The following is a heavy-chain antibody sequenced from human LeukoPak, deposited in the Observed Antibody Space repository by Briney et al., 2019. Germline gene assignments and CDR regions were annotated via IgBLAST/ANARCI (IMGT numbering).Heavy chain of an antibody. CDR3: ARWYYYETSGLYYGSFDN. V-gene: IGHV3-23*01. D-gene: IGHD3-22*01. J-gene: IGHJ5*02. Sequence: PGGSLRLSCAASGFTFSRYGMSWVRQAPGKGLQWVSVIIGSGSSTYYADSVKGRFTISRDNARNTLYLQMNSLRAEDTAVYYCARWYYYETSGLYYGSFDNWGQGTLVTVSS. CDR2: IIGSGSST. CDR1: GFTFSRYG.